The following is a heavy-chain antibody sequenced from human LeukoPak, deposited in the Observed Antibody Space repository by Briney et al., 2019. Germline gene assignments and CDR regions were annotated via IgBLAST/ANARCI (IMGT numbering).Heavy chain of an antibody. D-gene: IGHD3-10*01. CDR2: IIPIFGTA. J-gene: IGHJ4*02. Sequence: GASVKVSCKASGGTFSSYAISWVRQAPGQGLEWMGGIIPIFGTANYAQKFQGRVTITADESTSTAYMELSSLRSEDTAVYYCARSVGLSPLWFGGHYFDYWGQGTLATVSS. V-gene: IGHV1-69*01. CDR3: ARSVGLSPLWFGGHYFDY. CDR1: GGTFSSYA.